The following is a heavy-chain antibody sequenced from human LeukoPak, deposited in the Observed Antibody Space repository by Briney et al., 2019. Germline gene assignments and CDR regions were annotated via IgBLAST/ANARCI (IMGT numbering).Heavy chain of an antibody. CDR1: GDSVSSNSAA. Sequence: SQTLSLTCAISGDSVSSNSAAWNWIRQSPSRGLEWLGRTYYRSKWYNDYAVSVKSRITINPDTSKNQFSLQLNSVTPEDTAVYYCARAHSSGSYYSPRVDPYYFDYWGQGTLVTVSS. V-gene: IGHV6-1*01. CDR2: TYYRSKWYN. CDR3: ARAHSSGSYYSPRVDPYYFDY. J-gene: IGHJ4*02. D-gene: IGHD3-10*01.